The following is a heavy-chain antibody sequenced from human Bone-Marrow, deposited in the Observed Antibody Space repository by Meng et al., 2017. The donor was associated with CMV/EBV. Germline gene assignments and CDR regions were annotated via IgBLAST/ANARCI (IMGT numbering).Heavy chain of an antibody. V-gene: IGHV1-18*01. CDR3: ARDSRRYYGSGSYYYFDY. CDR1: GYTFTSYG. J-gene: IGHJ4*02. CDR2: ISAYNGNT. D-gene: IGHD3-10*01. Sequence: ASVKVSCKASGYTFTSYGISWVRQAPGQGLEWMGWISAYNGNTNYAQKLQGRVTMTTDTSTSTAYMELRSLRSDDTAVYYCARDSRRYYGSGSYYYFDYWGQGTLVTVSS.